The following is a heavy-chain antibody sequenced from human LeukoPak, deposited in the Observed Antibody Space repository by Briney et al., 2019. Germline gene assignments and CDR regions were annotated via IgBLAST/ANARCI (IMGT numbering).Heavy chain of an antibody. CDR3: ARVGITMVRGVIITHYYYYYMDV. CDR1: GGSFSGYY. V-gene: IGHV4-34*01. CDR2: INHSGST. J-gene: IGHJ6*03. Sequence: SETLSLTCAVYGGSFSGYYWSWIRQPPGKGLEWIGEINHSGSTNYNPSLKSRVTISVDTSKNQFSLKLSSVTAADTAVYYCARVGITMVRGVIITHYYYYYMDVWGKGTTVTVSS. D-gene: IGHD3-10*01.